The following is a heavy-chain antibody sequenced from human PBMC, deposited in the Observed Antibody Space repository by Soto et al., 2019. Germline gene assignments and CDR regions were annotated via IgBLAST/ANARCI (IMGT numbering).Heavy chain of an antibody. CDR3: TRGGGSKYYGLDG. D-gene: IGHD3-10*01. CDR1: GYTFTSNA. V-gene: IGHV1-18*01. Sequence: ASVKVSCKASGYTFTSNAFTWVRQAPGQGLEWMGWISANNGETNYAQKFQGRATLNTDTYTSTAYMELRSLTSDDTAVYYCTRGGGSKYYGLDGWGQGTRVTVS. CDR2: ISANNGET. J-gene: IGHJ6*02.